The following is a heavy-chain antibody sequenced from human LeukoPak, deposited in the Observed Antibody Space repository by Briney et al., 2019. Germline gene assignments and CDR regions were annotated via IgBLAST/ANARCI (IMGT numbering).Heavy chain of an antibody. V-gene: IGHV4-59*01. CDR2: IYYSGST. J-gene: IGHJ5*02. CDR3: AREERLLWFGELYGVWFEP. CDR1: GGSISSYY. Sequence: SETLSLTCTVSGGSISSYYWSWIRQPPGKGLEWIGYIYYSGSTNYNPSLKSRVTISVDTSKNQFSLKLSSVTAADTAVYYCAREERLLWFGELYGVWFEPWGQGTLVTVSS. D-gene: IGHD3-10*01.